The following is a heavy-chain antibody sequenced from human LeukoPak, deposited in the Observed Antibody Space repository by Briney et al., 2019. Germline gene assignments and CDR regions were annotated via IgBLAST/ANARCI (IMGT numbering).Heavy chain of an antibody. CDR1: GYTLTELS. V-gene: IGHV1-24*01. Sequence: ASVKVSCKVSGYTLTELSMHWVRQAPGKGLEWMGGFDPEDGETIYAQKFQGRVTMTEDTSTDTAYMELSSLRPEDTAVYYCAARRQWPRSNWFDPWGQGTLVTVSS. CDR3: AARRQWPRSNWFDP. J-gene: IGHJ5*02. D-gene: IGHD6-19*01. CDR2: FDPEDGET.